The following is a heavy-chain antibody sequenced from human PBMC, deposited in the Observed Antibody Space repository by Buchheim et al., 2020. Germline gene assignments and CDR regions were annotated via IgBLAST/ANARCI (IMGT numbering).Heavy chain of an antibody. CDR2: ISHSGATA. Sequence: EVQVLESGGGLVQPGGSLRLSCAASGFTFSSYGMSWVRQGPGKGLEWVSAISHSGATAYYADSVKGRFTISRDNSQSTLYLQMNSLSAEDTALYYGARDPVAYVSGWYWFDPWGQGTL. J-gene: IGHJ5*02. CDR3: ARDPVAYVSGWYWFDP. V-gene: IGHV3-23*01. CDR1: GFTFSSYG. D-gene: IGHD6-19*01.